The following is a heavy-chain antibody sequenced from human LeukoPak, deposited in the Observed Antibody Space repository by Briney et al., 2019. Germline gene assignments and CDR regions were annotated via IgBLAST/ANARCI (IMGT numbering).Heavy chain of an antibody. CDR2: ISGYNGNT. D-gene: IGHD5-18*01. J-gene: IGHJ4*02. CDR3: ARAPRGYSYGYLDF. Sequence: ASVKVSFKASGYTFTSYGISWVRPAPGQGLEWMGWISGYNGNTNYAQKVQGRVNMTTDTSTSTAYTELRSLRSDDTAVYYCARAPRGYSYGYLDFWGQGSLVTVSS. V-gene: IGHV1-18*04. CDR1: GYTFTSYG.